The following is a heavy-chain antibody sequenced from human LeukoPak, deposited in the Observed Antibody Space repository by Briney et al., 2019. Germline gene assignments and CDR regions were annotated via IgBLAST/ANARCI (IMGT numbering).Heavy chain of an antibody. CDR2: IYYSGST. CDR3: ARGAAAGCDY. V-gene: IGHV4-39*07. J-gene: IGHJ4*02. D-gene: IGHD6-13*01. CDR1: GGSISSSSYY. Sequence: SETLSLTCTVSGGSISSSSYYWGWIRQPPGKGLEWIGSIYYSGSTYYNPSLKSRVTISVDTSKNQFSLKLSSVTAADTAVYYCARGAAAGCDYWGQGTLVTVSS.